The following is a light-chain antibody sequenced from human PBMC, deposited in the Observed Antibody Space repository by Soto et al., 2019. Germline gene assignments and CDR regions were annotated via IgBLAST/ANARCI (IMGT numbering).Light chain of an antibody. CDR3: SSYTTSSTLVV. CDR2: EVS. Sequence: QPVLTQPASVSGSPGQSITISCTGTSSDVGSYNYVSWYQQHPGKAPKLMIYEVSNRPSGVSSRFSGSKSGNTASLTISGLQAEDEADYYCSSYTTSSTLVVFGGGTKLTVL. CDR1: SSDVGSYNY. J-gene: IGLJ2*01. V-gene: IGLV2-14*01.